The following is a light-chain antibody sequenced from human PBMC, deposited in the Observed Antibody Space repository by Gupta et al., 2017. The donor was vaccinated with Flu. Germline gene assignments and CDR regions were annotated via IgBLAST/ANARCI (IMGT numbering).Light chain of an antibody. CDR2: AAS. CDR3: QQSYSTPRT. CDR1: QSIRSY. V-gene: IGKV1-39*01. Sequence: DTHTTQSPSSLSASVGDRVTITCRASQSIRSYLNWYQQKPGKAPKLLIYAASSLQSGVPSRFSGSGSGTDFTLTISSRQPEDFATYYCQQSYSTPRTFGQGTKVEIK. J-gene: IGKJ1*01.